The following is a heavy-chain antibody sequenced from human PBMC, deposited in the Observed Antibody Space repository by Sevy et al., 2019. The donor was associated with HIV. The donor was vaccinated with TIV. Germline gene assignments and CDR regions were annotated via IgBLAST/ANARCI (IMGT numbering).Heavy chain of an antibody. CDR3: ARERYSNSWLDY. V-gene: IGHV1-18*04. J-gene: IGHJ4*02. D-gene: IGHD6-13*01. Sequence: ASVKVSCKASGYTFTSYGISWVRQAPGQGLEWMGWISANNGNTNYAQKLQGRVSMTTDTSTSTAYTELRSLRSDDTAVYYCARERYSNSWLDYWGQGTLVTVSS. CDR2: ISANNGNT. CDR1: GYTFTSYG.